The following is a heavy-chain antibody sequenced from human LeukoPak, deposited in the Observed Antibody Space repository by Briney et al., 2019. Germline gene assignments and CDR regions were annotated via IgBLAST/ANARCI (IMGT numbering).Heavy chain of an antibody. J-gene: IGHJ4*02. Sequence: PGGSLRLSCSASGFTFSNYVMHWVRQAPGKGLEYVSGINSDGGDTRYTASVKGRFTVSRDNSENTLYLQMSSLRPEDTAVYYCAVQSFDYWGQGTLVTVSS. V-gene: IGHV3-64D*06. CDR1: GFTFSNYV. CDR2: INSDGGDT. CDR3: AVQSFDY.